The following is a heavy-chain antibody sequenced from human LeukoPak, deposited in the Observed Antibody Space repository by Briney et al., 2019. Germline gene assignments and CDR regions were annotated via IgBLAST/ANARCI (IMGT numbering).Heavy chain of an antibody. CDR2: IYYSGST. V-gene: IGHV4-59*01. CDR1: GGSISSYY. D-gene: IGHD3-3*01. Sequence: PSETLSLTCTVSGGSISSYYWSWIRQPPGKGLEWIGYIYYSGSTNYNPSLKSRVTISVDTSKNQFSLKLSSVTAADTAVYYCARYGSNDFWSGYIRGGDYYYMDVWGKGTTVTVSS. CDR3: ARYGSNDFWSGYIRGGDYYYMDV. J-gene: IGHJ6*03.